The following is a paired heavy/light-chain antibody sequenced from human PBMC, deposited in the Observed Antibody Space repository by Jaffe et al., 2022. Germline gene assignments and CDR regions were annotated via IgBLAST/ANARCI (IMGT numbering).Heavy chain of an antibody. CDR1: GTTFSSYA. CDR3: TKDRSSISVSGGGHFDC. V-gene: IGHV3-23*01. CDR2: LSGRGATT. D-gene: IGHD6-19*01. J-gene: IGHJ4*02. Sequence: EVQLLESGGGLVQPGGSLRLSCAASGTTFSSYAMTWVRQAPGKGLEWVSALSGRGATTHYAESVKGRFTISRDNSKNTLYLQMNSLRAEDTAVYFCTKDRSSISVSGGGHFDCWGQGTLVTVSS.
Light chain of an antibody. CDR3: QQHDSVPFT. CDR1: QDIGNY. V-gene: IGKV1-33*01. J-gene: IGKJ3*01. Sequence: DIQMTQSPSSLSASVGDRVTIACQASQDIGNYLNWYQQKSGKAPKLLIYDASNLETGVPSRFSGSGSGTDFTFTISSLQPEDIATYYCQQHDSVPFTFGPGTKVDI. CDR2: DAS.